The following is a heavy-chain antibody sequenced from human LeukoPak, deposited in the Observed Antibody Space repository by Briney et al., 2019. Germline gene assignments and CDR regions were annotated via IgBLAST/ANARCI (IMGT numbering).Heavy chain of an antibody. D-gene: IGHD1-26*01. CDR1: GFTFSSYS. CDR3: ARDKHGADAFDI. Sequence: KPGGSLRLSCAASGFTFSSYSMNWVRQAPGKGLEWVSSISSSSSYIYYADSVKGRFTISRDNAKNSLYLQMNSLRAEDTAVYYCARDKHGADAFDIWGQGTMVTVSS. CDR2: ISSSSSYI. J-gene: IGHJ3*02. V-gene: IGHV3-21*01.